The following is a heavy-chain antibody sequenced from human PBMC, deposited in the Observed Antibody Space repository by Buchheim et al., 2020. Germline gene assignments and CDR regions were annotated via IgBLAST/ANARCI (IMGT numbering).Heavy chain of an antibody. CDR3: ARMATTGTLYFGY. J-gene: IGHJ4*02. CDR2: IFDGGST. CDR1: GFTVSSNY. V-gene: IGHV3-66*02. D-gene: IGHD6-13*01. Sequence: EVQLMESGGGLVQPGGSLRLSCAAAGFTVSSNYMSWVRQAPGKGLEWVSIIFDGGSTYYADSVKGRFTISRDNSKNTLFLQMDSLRAEDTAVYYCARMATTGTLYFGYWGQGTL.